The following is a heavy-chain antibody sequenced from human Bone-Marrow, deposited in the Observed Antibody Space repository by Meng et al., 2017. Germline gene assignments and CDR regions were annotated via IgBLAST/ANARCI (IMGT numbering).Heavy chain of an antibody. CDR1: GGSISSYY. D-gene: IGHD2-2*01. CDR2: IYTSGST. J-gene: IGHJ5*02. CDR3: ARGIPLPYCSSTSCLNWFDP. V-gene: IGHV4-4*07. Sequence: SETLSLTCTVSGGSISSYYWSWIRQPAGKGLEWIGRIYTSGSTNYNPSLKSRVTMSVDTSKNQFSLKLSSVTAADTAVHYCARGIPLPYCSSTSCLNWFDPWGQGTLVTVSS.